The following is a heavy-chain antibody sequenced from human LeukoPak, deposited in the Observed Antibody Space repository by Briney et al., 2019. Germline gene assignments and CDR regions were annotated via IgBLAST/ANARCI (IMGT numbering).Heavy chain of an antibody. Sequence: PGRSLRLSCAASGFTFDDYAMHWVRQAPGRGLEWVSLISGDGGRTYYAGSVKGRFTISRDNSKDSLYLQMDSLRTEDTALYYCAKASSTSSFGDYWGQGTLVTVSS. V-gene: IGHV3-43*02. CDR3: AKASSTSSFGDY. D-gene: IGHD6-6*01. CDR1: GFTFDDYA. J-gene: IGHJ4*02. CDR2: ISGDGGRT.